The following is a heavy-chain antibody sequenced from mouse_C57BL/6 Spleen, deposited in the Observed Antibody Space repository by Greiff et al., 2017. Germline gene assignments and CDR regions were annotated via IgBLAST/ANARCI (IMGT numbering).Heavy chain of an antibody. CDR2: IDPSDSYT. CDR1: GYTFTSYW. Sequence: QVQLQQPGAELVKPGASVKLSCKASGYTFTSYWMQWVKQRPGQGLEWIGEIDPSDSYTNYNQKFKGKATLTVDTSSSTAYMQLSSLTSEDSAVYYCARLWSKGAFDYWGQGTTLTVSS. V-gene: IGHV1-50*01. D-gene: IGHD1-1*02. J-gene: IGHJ2*01. CDR3: ARLWSKGAFDY.